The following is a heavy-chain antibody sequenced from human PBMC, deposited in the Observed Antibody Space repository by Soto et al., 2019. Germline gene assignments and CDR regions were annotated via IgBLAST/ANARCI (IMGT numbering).Heavy chain of an antibody. CDR2: ISSSSSTI. Sequence: ESGGGLVQPGGSLRLSCAASGFTFSSYSMNWVRQAPGKGLEWVSYISSSSSTIYYADSVKGRFTISRDNAKNSLYLQMNSLRDEDTAVYYCARDNPHYDSSGYYYSHNFDYWGQGTLVTVSS. J-gene: IGHJ4*02. CDR1: GFTFSSYS. CDR3: ARDNPHYDSSGYYYSHNFDY. D-gene: IGHD3-22*01. V-gene: IGHV3-48*02.